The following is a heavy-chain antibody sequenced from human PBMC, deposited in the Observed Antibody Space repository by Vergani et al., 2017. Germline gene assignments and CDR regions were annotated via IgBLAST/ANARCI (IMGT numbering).Heavy chain of an antibody. CDR2: ISSSSSYI. CDR1: GFTFSSYS. J-gene: IGHJ6*02. V-gene: IGHV3-21*01. Sequence: EVQLVESGGGLVKPGGSLRLSCAASGFTFSSYSMNWVRQAPGKGLEWVSSISSSSSYIYYADSVKGRFTISRDNAKNSLYLQMNSLRAEDTAVYYCAREIYGDYWTPYYYYGMDVWGQGTTVTVSS. CDR3: AREIYGDYWTPYYYYGMDV. D-gene: IGHD4-17*01.